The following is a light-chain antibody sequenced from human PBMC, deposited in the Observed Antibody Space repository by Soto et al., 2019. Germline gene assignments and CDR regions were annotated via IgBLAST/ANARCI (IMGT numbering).Light chain of an antibody. V-gene: IGKV1-39*01. Sequence: DIQMTQSPSSLSASVGDRVTITCRTSQSVSIYVNWYQQKPGKAPSLLIYDSSSLQSGVPSRFSGSGSGTDFTLTISSLEPEDFATYYCQQSCSTPTFGQGTKVDIK. CDR1: QSVSIY. J-gene: IGKJ2*01. CDR2: DSS. CDR3: QQSCSTPT.